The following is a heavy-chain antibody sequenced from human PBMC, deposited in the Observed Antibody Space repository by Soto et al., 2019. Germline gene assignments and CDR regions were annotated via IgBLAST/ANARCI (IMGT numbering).Heavy chain of an antibody. V-gene: IGHV3-23*01. D-gene: IGHD1-26*01. Sequence: EVQLLESGGGLVQPGGSLRLSCAASGFTFSSYAMSWVRQAPGKGLEWLASITFRGDYTYYADSVNGRFTLSRDNTRNRLELQRDSLKVEDTALYHCAPLGTMGVFENWGKGTLVTVYS. CDR3: APLGTMGVFEN. CDR1: GFTFSSYA. J-gene: IGHJ4*02. CDR2: ITFRGDYT.